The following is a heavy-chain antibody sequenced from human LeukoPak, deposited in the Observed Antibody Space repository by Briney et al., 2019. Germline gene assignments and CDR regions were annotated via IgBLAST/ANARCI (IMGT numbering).Heavy chain of an antibody. V-gene: IGHV3-23*01. J-gene: IGHJ3*02. CDR3: AKDNNPLVVITTGAFAI. Sequence: GGSLRLSCAASGFAFSSYAMSWVRQAAGKGLEWVSASSGSGGSTFYADSVKGGFTISRDNSKNTPYLQMNSLRAEDTAVYYCAKDNNPLVVITTGAFAIWGQGTMVTVSP. D-gene: IGHD3-22*01. CDR2: SSGSGGST. CDR1: GFAFSSYA.